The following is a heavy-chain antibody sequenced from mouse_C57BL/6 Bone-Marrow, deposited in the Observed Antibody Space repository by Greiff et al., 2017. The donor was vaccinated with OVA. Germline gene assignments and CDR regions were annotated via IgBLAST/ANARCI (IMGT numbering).Heavy chain of an antibody. Sequence: QVQLQQPGAELVKPGASVKLSCKASGYTFTSYWMHWVKQRPGQGLEWIGMIHPNSGSTNYNEKFKSKATLTVDKSSSTAYMQLSSLTSEDSAVYYCARYYYGSSYWYVDVWGTGTTVTVSS. V-gene: IGHV1-64*01. J-gene: IGHJ1*03. CDR1: GYTFTSYW. CDR3: ARYYYGSSYWYVDV. CDR2: IHPNSGST. D-gene: IGHD1-1*01.